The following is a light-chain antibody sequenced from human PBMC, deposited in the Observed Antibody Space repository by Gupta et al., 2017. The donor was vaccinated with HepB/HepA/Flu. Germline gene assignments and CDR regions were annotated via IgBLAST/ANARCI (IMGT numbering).Light chain of an antibody. V-gene: IGKV2-28*01. CDR3: CQALQTALT. Sequence: DIAMTQSPLSLPVTPGEPASISCRSSQSLLNSNGYNYLDWYLQKPGQSPQLLLYLGSDRASAVLDRLSSSGSAGDIRLKIIGRMVEDDGVYYCCQALQTALTFGPGTKLEIK. CDR2: LGS. CDR1: QSLLNSNGYNY. J-gene: IGKJ2*01.